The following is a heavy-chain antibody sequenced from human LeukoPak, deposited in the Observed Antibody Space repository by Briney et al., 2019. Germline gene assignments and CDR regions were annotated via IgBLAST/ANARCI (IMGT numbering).Heavy chain of an antibody. V-gene: IGHV7-4-1*02. D-gene: IGHD5-18*01. CDR3: ARFRPHGYYDTFDI. CDR2: INTNSGDP. Sequence: ASVKVSCKASGYTFTNYGVNWVRQASGEGLGWMGWINTNSGDPTYAQGFTGRFVFSLDTSVSTAYLQISSLRAEDTAVYYCARFRPHGYYDTFDIWGQGTMVTVS. J-gene: IGHJ3*02. CDR1: GYTFTNYG.